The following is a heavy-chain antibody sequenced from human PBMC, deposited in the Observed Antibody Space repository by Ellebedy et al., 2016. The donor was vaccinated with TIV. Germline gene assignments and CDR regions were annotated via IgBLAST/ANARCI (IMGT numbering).Heavy chain of an antibody. V-gene: IGHV1-18*04. Sequence: ASVKVSXKASGYTFTSYYIQWVRQAPGQGLEWMGWISAYNGNTNYAQKLQGRVTMTTDTSTSTAYMELRSLRSDDTAVYYCARDGGVVVAALDGSDAFDIWGQGTMVTVSS. CDR1: GYTFTSYY. CDR2: ISAYNGNT. J-gene: IGHJ3*02. CDR3: ARDGGVVVAALDGSDAFDI. D-gene: IGHD2-15*01.